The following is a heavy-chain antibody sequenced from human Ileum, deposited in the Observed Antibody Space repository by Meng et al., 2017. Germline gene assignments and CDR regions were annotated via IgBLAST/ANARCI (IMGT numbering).Heavy chain of an antibody. CDR2: IHYSGST. D-gene: IGHD1-26*01. Sequence: QLQLMQGGAGMLKPSEPLSLTCNVYGDSFTDYYWNWIRQPPGKGLEWIGEIHYSGSTNYNPSLESRVTISEDTSQKQFSLRLGSVTAADTAVYYCARRIRGGSYLGWGQGTLVTVSS. V-gene: IGHV4-34*01. CDR1: GDSFTDYY. CDR3: ARRIRGGSYLG. J-gene: IGHJ4*02.